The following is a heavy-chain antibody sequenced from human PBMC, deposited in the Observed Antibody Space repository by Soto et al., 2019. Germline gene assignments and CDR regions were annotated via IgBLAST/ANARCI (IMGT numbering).Heavy chain of an antibody. D-gene: IGHD6-6*01. CDR2: MNPNSGNT. CDR3: ARSPIAARRTRGIDY. J-gene: IGHJ4*02. Sequence: GASGKVSCKASGYTFTSYDINWVRQATGQGLEWMGWMNPNSGNTGYAQKFQGRVTMTRNTSISTAYMELSSLRSEDTAVYYCARSPIAARRTRGIDYWGQGTLVTVSS. V-gene: IGHV1-8*01. CDR1: GYTFTSYD.